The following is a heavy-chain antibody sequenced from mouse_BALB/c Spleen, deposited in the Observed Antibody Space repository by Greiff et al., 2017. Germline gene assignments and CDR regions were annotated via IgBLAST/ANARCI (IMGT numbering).Heavy chain of an antibody. J-gene: IGHJ3*01. D-gene: IGHD1-1*01. CDR1: GYSITSDYA. CDR2: ISYSGST. CDR3: ASRDYGSSPWFAY. V-gene: IGHV3-2*02. Sequence: EVQLQESGPGLVKPSQSLSLTCTVTGYSITSDYAWNWIRQFPGNKLEWMGYISYSGSTSYNPSLKSRISITRDTSTNPFFLQLNSVTTEDTATYYCASRDYGSSPWFAYWGQGTLVTVSA.